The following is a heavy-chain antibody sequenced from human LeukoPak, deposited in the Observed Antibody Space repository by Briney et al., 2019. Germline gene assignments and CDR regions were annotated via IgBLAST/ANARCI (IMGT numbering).Heavy chain of an antibody. V-gene: IGHV4-34*01. J-gene: IGHJ5*02. D-gene: IGHD2-2*03. CDR3: ARSPSRQNWIASLYKWFDP. CDR1: GPSFSGYF. Sequence: SETLSLTCAVHGPSFSGYFWSWIRRPPGKGLEWIGEINHRGDTNYNPSLKSRVTISLDTSNNQFSVRLTSVTAADTAVYYCARSPSRQNWIASLYKWFDPWGQGTLVTVAS. CDR2: INHRGDT.